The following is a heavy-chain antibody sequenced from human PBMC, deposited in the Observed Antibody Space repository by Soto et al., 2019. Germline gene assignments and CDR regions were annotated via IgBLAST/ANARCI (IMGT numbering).Heavy chain of an antibody. Sequence: ASGKVSCKASGYTFTSYTMHWVRQAPGQKIEWMGWINPSDGSTSYAQKFQGRVTMTRDTSTSTVYMELSSLRSEDTAVYYCARDLTILRYFDWLLYKNYYYYGMDVWGQGTTVTVSS. V-gene: IGHV1-46*01. J-gene: IGHJ6*02. CDR3: ARDLTILRYFDWLLYKNYYYYGMDV. CDR2: INPSDGST. D-gene: IGHD3-9*01. CDR1: GYTFTSYT.